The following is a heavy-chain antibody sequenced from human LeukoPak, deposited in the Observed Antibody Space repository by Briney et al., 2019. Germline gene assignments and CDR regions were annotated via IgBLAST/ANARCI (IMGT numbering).Heavy chain of an antibody. CDR3: ARDLGSSSPSSYFDY. CDR1: GYTFTSYA. Sequence: SVKVSCKASGYTFTSYAMHWVRQAPGQGLEWMGGIIPIFGTANYAQKFQGRVTITADESTSTAYMELSSLRSEDTAVYYCARDLGSSSPSSYFDYWGQGTLFTVSS. CDR2: IIPIFGTA. V-gene: IGHV1-69*13. D-gene: IGHD6-13*01. J-gene: IGHJ4*02.